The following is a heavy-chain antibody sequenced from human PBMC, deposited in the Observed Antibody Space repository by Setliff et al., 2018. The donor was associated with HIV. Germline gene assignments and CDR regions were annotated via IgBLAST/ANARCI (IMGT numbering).Heavy chain of an antibody. CDR3: ARATTTPIAGMLAPPPDY. J-gene: IGHJ4*02. CDR1: GGSISNYY. Sequence: PSETLSLTCTVSGGSISNYYWSWIRQPPGKELEWIGYICYSGSPNYNPSLKSRVTISVDTSKNQFSLNLSSVTAADTAVYYCARATTTPIAGMLAPPPDYWGQGTLVTVS. V-gene: IGHV4-59*01. CDR2: ICYSGSP. D-gene: IGHD6-13*01.